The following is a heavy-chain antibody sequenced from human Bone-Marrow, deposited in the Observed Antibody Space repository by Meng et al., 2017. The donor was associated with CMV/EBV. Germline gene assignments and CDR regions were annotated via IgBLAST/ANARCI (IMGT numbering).Heavy chain of an antibody. V-gene: IGHV3-20*04. D-gene: IGHD6-13*01. CDR1: GFTFDDYG. Sequence: GESLKISCAASGFTFDDYGMSWVRQAPGKGLEWVSGINWNGGSTGYADSVKGRFTISRDNAKNSLYLQMNSLRAEDTALYYCAREVGWIAAAGYNWFELWGQGTLVTVSS. CDR2: INWNGGST. J-gene: IGHJ5*02. CDR3: AREVGWIAAAGYNWFEL.